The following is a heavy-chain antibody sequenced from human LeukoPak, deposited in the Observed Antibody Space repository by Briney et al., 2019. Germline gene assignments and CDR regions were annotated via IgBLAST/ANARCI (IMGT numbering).Heavy chain of an antibody. V-gene: IGHV3-48*04. CDR2: ISSSSSTI. D-gene: IGHD3-10*01. CDR1: GFTFSSYS. Sequence: PGGSLRLSCAASGFTFSSYSMNWVRQAPGKGLEWVSYISSSSSTIYYADSVKGRFTISRDNAKNSLYLQMNSLRAEDTAVYYCASYGSGTVDWGQGTLVTVSS. CDR3: ASYGSGTVD. J-gene: IGHJ4*02.